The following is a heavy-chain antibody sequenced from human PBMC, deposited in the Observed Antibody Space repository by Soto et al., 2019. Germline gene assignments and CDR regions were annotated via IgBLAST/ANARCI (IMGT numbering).Heavy chain of an antibody. J-gene: IGHJ4*02. CDR3: AKNRERDAWYEEY. CDR2: ISGSDGRT. CDR1: GFSFSSYA. D-gene: IGHD6-13*01. Sequence: EVQLLESGGGLVQPGGSLRLSCVASGFSFSSYAMTWVRQAPGKGLEWVSVISGSDGRTYYGDSVKGRFTISRDNSKNTLYLQMNSLRAEDMAVYYCAKNRERDAWYEEYWGQGTLVTVSS. V-gene: IGHV3-23*02.